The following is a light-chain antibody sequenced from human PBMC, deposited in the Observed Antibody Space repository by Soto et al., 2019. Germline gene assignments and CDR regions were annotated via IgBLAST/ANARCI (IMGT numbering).Light chain of an antibody. CDR1: QSISRY. CDR2: SAS. V-gene: IGKV1-39*01. J-gene: IGKJ4*01. Sequence: DIRMTQSPSSLSASVGDSVTISCRASQSISRYLNWYQQKPGKAPKLLIFSASGLQSGVPSRFSGGGYGTEVTLTISSLQLEDFATYYCQQSHTNPLTFGGGTKVEIK. CDR3: QQSHTNPLT.